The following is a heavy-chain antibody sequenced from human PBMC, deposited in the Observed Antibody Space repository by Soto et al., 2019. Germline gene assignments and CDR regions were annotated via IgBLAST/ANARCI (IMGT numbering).Heavy chain of an antibody. CDR2: INHGGSI. D-gene: IGHD6-19*01. CDR3: ARGSQWLDY. J-gene: IGHJ4*02. V-gene: IGHV4-34*01. Sequence: SETLSLTCAVYGGSFSGYYWSWIRQPPGKGLEWIGEINHGGSIHYSPSLKSRVTISAETSKNQFSLNLRSLTVADTALYYCARGSQWLDYWGQGALVTVSS. CDR1: GGSFSGYY.